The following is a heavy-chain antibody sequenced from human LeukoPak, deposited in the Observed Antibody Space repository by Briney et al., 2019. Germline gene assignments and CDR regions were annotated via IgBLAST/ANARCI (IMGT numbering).Heavy chain of an antibody. Sequence: PSQTLSLTCTVSGGSISSGGYYWSWIRQPPGKGLEWIGYIYYSGSTYYNPSLKSRVTISVDTSKNQFSLKLSSVTAADTAVYYCARVDCSSTSCYKGDAFDIWGQGTMVTVSS. J-gene: IGHJ3*02. CDR2: IYYSGST. D-gene: IGHD2-2*02. CDR1: GGSISSGGYY. CDR3: ARVDCSSTSCYKGDAFDI. V-gene: IGHV4-30-4*08.